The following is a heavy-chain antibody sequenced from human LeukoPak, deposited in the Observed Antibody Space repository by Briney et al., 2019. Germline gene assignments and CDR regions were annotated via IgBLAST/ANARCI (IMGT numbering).Heavy chain of an antibody. Sequence: KPGGSLRLSCAASGFTFSSYSMNWVRQAPGKGLEWVSSISSSSSYIYYADSVKGRFTISRDNAKNSLYLQMNSLRAEDTAVYYCARDTDYGDSGLDYWGQGTLVTVSS. CDR1: GFTFSSYS. CDR3: ARDTDYGDSGLDY. J-gene: IGHJ4*02. V-gene: IGHV3-21*01. D-gene: IGHD4-17*01. CDR2: ISSSSSYI.